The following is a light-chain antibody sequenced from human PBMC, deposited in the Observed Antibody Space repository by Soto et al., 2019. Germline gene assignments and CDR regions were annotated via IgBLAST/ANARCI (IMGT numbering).Light chain of an antibody. Sequence: QSARAQPASVSGSPGQSITISCTAASSDVGNNNLVSWYQHHPGKAPQLIIHDVNKRPSGVSTRFSGSKSGNTASLTIAGLQAEDESDYYCYPQAGINTLSLLGTGTKVTVL. V-gene: IGLV2-23*02. CDR2: DVN. CDR3: YPQAGINTLSL. CDR1: SSDVGNNNL. J-gene: IGLJ1*01.